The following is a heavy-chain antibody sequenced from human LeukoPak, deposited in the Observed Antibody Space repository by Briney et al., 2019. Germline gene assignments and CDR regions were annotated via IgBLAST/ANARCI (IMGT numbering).Heavy chain of an antibody. Sequence: SETLSLTCTVSGGSISSGSYYWSWIRQPAGKGLEWIGRIYTSGSTNYNPSLKSRVTMSVDTSKNQFSLKLSSVTAADTAVYYCARARGVCTNGVCYRAYYFDYWGQGTLVTVSS. V-gene: IGHV4-61*02. CDR3: ARARGVCTNGVCYRAYYFDY. CDR2: IYTSGST. D-gene: IGHD2-8*01. CDR1: GGSISSGSYY. J-gene: IGHJ4*02.